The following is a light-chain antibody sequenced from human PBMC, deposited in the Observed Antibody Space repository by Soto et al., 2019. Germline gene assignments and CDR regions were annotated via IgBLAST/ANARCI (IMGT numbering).Light chain of an antibody. CDR3: MQAQQTPWT. Sequence: DLVMTQSPLSLSVTPGEPASLTCRSSQSLLHSNGYNYLDWYLQKPGQSPQLLIYLGSNRASGVPDRFSGSGSGTDFTLKISRVEAEDVGVYYCMQAQQTPWTFGQGTKVEI. V-gene: IGKV2-28*01. CDR1: QSLLHSNGYNY. J-gene: IGKJ1*01. CDR2: LGS.